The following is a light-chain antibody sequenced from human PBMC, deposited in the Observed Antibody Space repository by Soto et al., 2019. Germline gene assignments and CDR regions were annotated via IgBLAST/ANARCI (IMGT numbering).Light chain of an antibody. J-gene: IGKJ1*01. CDR2: DAS. CDR3: QQYNSYWT. V-gene: IGKV1-5*01. Sequence: DIKMTQSPSTLSASVGARVTITCRASQSSSSWLAWYQQKPGKAPKLLIYDASSLESGVPSRFSGSGSGTEFTLTISSLQPDYFATYYCQQYNSYWTFGQGTKVDIK. CDR1: QSSSSW.